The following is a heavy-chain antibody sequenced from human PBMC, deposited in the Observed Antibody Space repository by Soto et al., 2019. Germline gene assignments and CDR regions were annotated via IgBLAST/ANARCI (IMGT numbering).Heavy chain of an antibody. Sequence: EVQLLESGGGLVQPGGSLRLSCAASGFTFSSYAMSWVRQAPGKGLEWVSAISGSGGSTYYADSVKGRFTISRDNSKNTPYLQMNSLRAEDTAVYYCAKDLELALGYYYYYGMDVWGQGTTVTVSS. D-gene: IGHD3-16*01. J-gene: IGHJ6*02. CDR3: AKDLELALGYYYYYGMDV. CDR1: GFTFSSYA. CDR2: ISGSGGST. V-gene: IGHV3-23*01.